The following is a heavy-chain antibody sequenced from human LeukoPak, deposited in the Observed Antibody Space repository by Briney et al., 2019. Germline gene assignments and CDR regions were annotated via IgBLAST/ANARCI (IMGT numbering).Heavy chain of an antibody. CDR1: GGSISSGGYY. J-gene: IGHJ4*02. CDR2: IYYSGST. Sequence: PSQTLSLTCTVSGGSISSGGYYWSWIRQHPGKGLELIGYIYYSGSTYYNPSLKSRVTISVDTSKNQFSLKLSSVTAADTAVYYCARGRSSNYDFWSGYPVVTAHFDYWGQGTLVTVSS. D-gene: IGHD3-3*01. CDR3: ARGRSSNYDFWSGYPVVTAHFDY. V-gene: IGHV4-31*03.